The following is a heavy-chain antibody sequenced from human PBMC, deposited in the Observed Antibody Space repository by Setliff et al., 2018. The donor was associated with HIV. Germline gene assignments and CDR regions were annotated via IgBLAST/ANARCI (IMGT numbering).Heavy chain of an antibody. J-gene: IGHJ4*02. D-gene: IGHD6-6*01. CDR3: ARLPQDVRSSIDF. CDR1: GFAFSSHQ. Sequence: HPGGSLRLSCAASGFAFSSHQMSWVRQAPGKGLEWVAKIRQDGTDKYYVDSVKGRFTISRDNAKNSLYLQMNSLRAEGTAVYYCARLPQDVRSSIDFWGQGTLVTVSS. V-gene: IGHV3-7*01. CDR2: IRQDGTDK.